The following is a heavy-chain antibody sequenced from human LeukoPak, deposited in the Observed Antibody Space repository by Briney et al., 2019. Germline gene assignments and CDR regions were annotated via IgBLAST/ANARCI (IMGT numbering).Heavy chain of an antibody. CDR2: ISAYNGNT. CDR1: GYTFTSYG. J-gene: IGHJ4*02. V-gene: IGHV1-18*01. Sequence: SVEVSCKASGYTFTSYGISWVRQAPGQGLEWMGWISAYNGNTNYAQKLQGRVTMTTDTSTSTAYMELRSLRSDDTAVYYCARVGYSSGWYNYFDYWGQGTLVTVSS. CDR3: ARVGYSSGWYNYFDY. D-gene: IGHD6-19*01.